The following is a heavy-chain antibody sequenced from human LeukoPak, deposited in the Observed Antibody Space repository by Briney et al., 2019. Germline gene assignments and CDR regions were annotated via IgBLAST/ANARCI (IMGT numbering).Heavy chain of an antibody. Sequence: SETLSLTCAVYGGSFSGYYWGWIRQPPGKGLEWIGEINHSGSTNYNPSLKSRVTISVDTSKNQFSLKLSSVTAADTAVYYCASPGVRGVIDYWGQGTLVTVSS. V-gene: IGHV4-34*01. CDR2: INHSGST. D-gene: IGHD3-10*01. CDR1: GGSFSGYY. CDR3: ASPGVRGVIDY. J-gene: IGHJ4*02.